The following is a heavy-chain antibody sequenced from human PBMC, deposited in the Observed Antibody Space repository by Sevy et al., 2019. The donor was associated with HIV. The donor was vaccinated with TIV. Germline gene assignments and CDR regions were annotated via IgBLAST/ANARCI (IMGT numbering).Heavy chain of an antibody. CDR1: GYSFTSYW. V-gene: IGHV5-51*01. Sequence: GESLKISCKGSGYSFTSYWIGWVRQMPGKGLEWMGIIYPGDSDTRYSPSFQGQVTNSADKSICTAYLLWTSLKASDTAMYYCARTNFYFDWLSTPGPGTFDIWGQGTMVTVSS. D-gene: IGHD3-9*01. J-gene: IGHJ3*02. CDR2: IYPGDSDT. CDR3: ARTNFYFDWLSTPGPGTFDI.